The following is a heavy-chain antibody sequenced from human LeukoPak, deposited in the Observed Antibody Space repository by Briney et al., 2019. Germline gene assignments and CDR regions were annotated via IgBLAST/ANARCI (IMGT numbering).Heavy chain of an antibody. CDR3: ARDVKSKIAVSVLHAVDI. CDR1: GTSITSYY. CDR2: IYSGGT. J-gene: IGHJ3*02. Sequence: SETLSLTCNVSGTSITSYYYNWIRQPPGKGLEWIGYIYSGGTNYNPSLKSRVSISLDTSKKQVSLKLTSVIAADTAVYYCARDVKSKIAVSVLHAVDIWGQGTMVTVSS. D-gene: IGHD6-19*01. V-gene: IGHV4-59*01.